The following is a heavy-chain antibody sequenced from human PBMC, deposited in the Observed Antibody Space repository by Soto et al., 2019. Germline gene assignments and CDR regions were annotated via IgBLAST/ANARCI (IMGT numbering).Heavy chain of an antibody. V-gene: IGHV3-21*01. CDR2: ISSSSSYI. CDR1: GFNFSSYS. Sequence: EVQLVESGGGLVKPGGSLRLSCAASGFNFSSYSMNWVRQAPGKGLEWVSSISSSSSYIYYADSLKGRFTISRDNAKNSLFLQMNSLRAEDTDVYYGARGYCDYGDMHVLVEETTVTVSS. J-gene: IGHJ6*04. CDR3: ARGYCDYGDMHV.